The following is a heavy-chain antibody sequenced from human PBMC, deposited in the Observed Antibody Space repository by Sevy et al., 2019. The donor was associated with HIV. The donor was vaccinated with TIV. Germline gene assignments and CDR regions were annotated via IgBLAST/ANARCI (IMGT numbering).Heavy chain of an antibody. J-gene: IGHJ5*02. V-gene: IGHV4-59*08. CDR2: IYYNGHI. CDR1: GGSVTRLY. D-gene: IGHD6-25*01. CDR3: AGENAWGRGYS. Sequence: SETLSLTCTVSGGSVTRLYWNWIRQPPGKGLEWIANIYYNGHIHYNPSLKSRVTFSLDTSMNQFILGLSSVTAADTAMYYCAGENAWGRGYSWGQGTLVTVSS.